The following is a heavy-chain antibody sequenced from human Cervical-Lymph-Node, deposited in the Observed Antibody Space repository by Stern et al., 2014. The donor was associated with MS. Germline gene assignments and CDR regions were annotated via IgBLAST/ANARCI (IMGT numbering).Heavy chain of an antibody. Sequence: VQLVESGGGVVQPGRSLRLSCAASGFSFSRYAMHWVRQAPGKGLEWVALIWCDGSNPYYADSLTGRFTISRDNCKNTLYLQMNSLRAEDTAVYYCASAYSSSHYYFDYWGQGTLVTVSS. D-gene: IGHD6-13*01. CDR1: GFSFSRYA. J-gene: IGHJ4*02. CDR2: IWCDGSNP. CDR3: ASAYSSSHYYFDY. V-gene: IGHV3-33*01.